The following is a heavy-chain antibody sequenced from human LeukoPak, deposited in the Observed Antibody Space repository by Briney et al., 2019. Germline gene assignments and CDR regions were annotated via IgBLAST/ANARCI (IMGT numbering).Heavy chain of an antibody. CDR3: ARGLLGYCSGGSCSFFGY. J-gene: IGHJ4*02. CDR1: GFTFSSYS. D-gene: IGHD2-15*01. Sequence: GGSLRLSCAASGFTFSSYSMNWVRQAPGKGLEWVSSTSSSSSYIYYADSVKGRFTISRDNAKNSLYLQMNSLRAEDTAVYYCARGLLGYCSGGSCSFFGYWGQGTLVTVSS. V-gene: IGHV3-21*01. CDR2: TSSSSSYI.